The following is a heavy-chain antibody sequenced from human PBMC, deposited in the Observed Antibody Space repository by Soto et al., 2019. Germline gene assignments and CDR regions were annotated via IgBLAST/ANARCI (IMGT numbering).Heavy chain of an antibody. V-gene: IGHV3-30-3*01. CDR2: ISYDGSNK. Sequence: GGSLRLSCAASGFTFGSYAMHWVRQAPGKGLEWVAVISYDGSNKYYADSVKGRFTISRDNSKNTLYLQMNSLRAEDTAVYYCARDTGITGIPTQLDYWGQGTLVTVSS. J-gene: IGHJ4*02. CDR3: ARDTGITGIPTQLDY. D-gene: IGHD1-20*01. CDR1: GFTFGSYA.